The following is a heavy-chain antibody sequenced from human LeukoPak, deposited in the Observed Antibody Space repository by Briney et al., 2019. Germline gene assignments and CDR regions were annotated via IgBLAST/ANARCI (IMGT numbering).Heavy chain of an antibody. D-gene: IGHD3-22*01. CDR1: GFTFSSYG. CDR2: IWCDGSNK. Sequence: GGSLRLSCAASGFTFSSYGMHWVRQAPGKGLEWVAVIWCDGSNKYYADSVKGRFTISRDNSKNTLYPQMNSLRAEDTAVYYCARSGGYSTYFDYWGQGTLVTVSS. V-gene: IGHV3-33*01. J-gene: IGHJ4*02. CDR3: ARSGGYSTYFDY.